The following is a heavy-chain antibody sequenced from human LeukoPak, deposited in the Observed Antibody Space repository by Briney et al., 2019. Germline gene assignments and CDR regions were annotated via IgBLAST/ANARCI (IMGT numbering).Heavy chain of an antibody. CDR3: AGVVGGGYSMDV. V-gene: IGHV4-61*01. CDR2: IYYSGST. CDR1: GGSVSSGSYY. J-gene: IGHJ6*02. Sequence: SETLSLTCTVSGGSVSSGSYYWSWIRQPPGKGLEWIGYIYYSGSTKYNPSLKSRVTISIDTSKNQFSLKLSSVTAADTAIYYCAGVVGGGYSMDVWGQGTTVTVSS. D-gene: IGHD1-26*01.